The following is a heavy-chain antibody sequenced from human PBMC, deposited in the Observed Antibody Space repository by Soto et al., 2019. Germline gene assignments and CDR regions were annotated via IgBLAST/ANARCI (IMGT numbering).Heavy chain of an antibody. V-gene: IGHV3-23*01. D-gene: IGHD6-19*01. CDR1: GFTFSSYA. Sequence: EVQLLESGGGLVQPGGSLRLSCAASGFTFSSYAMSWVRQAPGKGLEWVSAISGSGGSTYYADSVKGRVTISRDNSKNTLYLQMNSLRAEGTAVYYFAKGQYSSGWYAWFDPWGQGTLVTVSS. CDR3: AKGQYSSGWYAWFDP. J-gene: IGHJ5*02. CDR2: ISGSGGST.